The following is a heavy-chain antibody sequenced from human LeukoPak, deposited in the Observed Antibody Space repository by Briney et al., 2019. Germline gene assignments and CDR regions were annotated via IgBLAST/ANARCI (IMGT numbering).Heavy chain of an antibody. V-gene: IGHV1-18*01. CDR2: ISAYNGNT. CDR3: ARDGDSSSWYWMNYYYGMDV. D-gene: IGHD6-13*01. J-gene: IGHJ6*02. CDR1: GYTFTSYG. Sequence: ASVKVSRKASGYTFTSYGISWVRQAPGQGLEWMGWISAYNGNTSYAQKLQGRVTMTTDTSTSTAYMELRSLRSDDTAVYYCARDGDSSSWYWMNYYYGMDVWGQGTTVTVSS.